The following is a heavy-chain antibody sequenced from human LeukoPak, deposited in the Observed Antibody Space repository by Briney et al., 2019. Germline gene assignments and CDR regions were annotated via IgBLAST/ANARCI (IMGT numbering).Heavy chain of an antibody. CDR3: ARLSIVGATLPDFDY. Sequence: GSLRLSCAASGFTFSSYWMSWVRQAPGKGLEWIGSIYHSGSTYYNPSLKSRVTISVDTSKNQFSLKLSSVTAADTAVYYCARLSIVGATLPDFDYWGQGTLVTVSS. D-gene: IGHD1-26*01. CDR2: IYHSGST. V-gene: IGHV4-38-2*01. J-gene: IGHJ4*02. CDR1: GFTFSSYW.